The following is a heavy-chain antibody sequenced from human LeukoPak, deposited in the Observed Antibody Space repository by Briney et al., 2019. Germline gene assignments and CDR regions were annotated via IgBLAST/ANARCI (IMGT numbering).Heavy chain of an antibody. D-gene: IGHD3-9*01. CDR1: GGSISTYY. V-gene: IGHV4-59*01. J-gene: IGHJ5*02. Sequence: SETLSLTCTVSGGSISTYYWNWIRQTPGKGLEWIGYISYTGSTNYNPSLTSRVTLSLDTSKSQFSLKLTSVTAADTAVYYCARAVKNSGYSDSWGQGTLVTVSS. CDR2: ISYTGST. CDR3: ARAVKNSGYSDS.